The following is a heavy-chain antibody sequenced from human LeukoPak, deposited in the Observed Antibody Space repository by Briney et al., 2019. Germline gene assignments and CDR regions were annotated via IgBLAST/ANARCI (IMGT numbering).Heavy chain of an antibody. CDR3: ARETVRGVFDY. V-gene: IGHV3-53*01. Sequence: GGSLRLSCAASGFTARSNYMSGVGQAPGKGREWVSVIYSGGSTYYADSVKGRFTISRDNSKNTLYLQMNGLRAEDTAVYYCARETVRGVFDYWGQGTLVTVSS. D-gene: IGHD3-10*01. CDR2: IYSGGST. CDR1: GFTARSNY. J-gene: IGHJ4*02.